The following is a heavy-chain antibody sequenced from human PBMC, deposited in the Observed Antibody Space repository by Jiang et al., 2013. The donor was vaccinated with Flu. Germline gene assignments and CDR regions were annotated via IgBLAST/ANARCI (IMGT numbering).Heavy chain of an antibody. CDR2: INHSGST. D-gene: IGHD3-3*01. Sequence: LLKPSETLSLTCAVYGGSFSGYYWSWIRQPPGKGLEWIGEINHSGSTNYNPSLKSRVTISVDTSKNQFSLKLSSVTAADTAVYYCARSNYDFWSGKYYFDYWGQGTLVTVSS. CDR1: GGSFSGYY. V-gene: IGHV4-34*01. CDR3: ARSNYDFWSGKYYFDY. J-gene: IGHJ4*02.